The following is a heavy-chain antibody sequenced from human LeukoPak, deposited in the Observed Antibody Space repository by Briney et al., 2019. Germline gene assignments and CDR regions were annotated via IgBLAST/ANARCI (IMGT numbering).Heavy chain of an antibody. V-gene: IGHV4-39*01. CDR3: ARHPGGYHTFDY. J-gene: IGHJ4*02. Sequence: PSETLSLTCTVSGGSISSSSYYWGWIRQPPGKGLEWIGSIYYSGSTYYNPSLKIRVTISVDTSKNQFSLKLSSVTAADTAVYYCARHPGGYHTFDYWGQGTLVTVSS. CDR1: GGSISSSSYY. CDR2: IYYSGST. D-gene: IGHD3-22*01.